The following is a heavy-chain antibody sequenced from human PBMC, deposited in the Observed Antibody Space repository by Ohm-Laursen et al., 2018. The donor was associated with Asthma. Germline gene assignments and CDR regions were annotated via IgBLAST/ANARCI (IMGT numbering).Heavy chain of an antibody. Sequence: SLRLSCAASGYTFSRYSIHRIRQAPGKGLEWVASISTASTFIYYADSVRGRFTTSRDNARNSVYLQMNSLRAEDTAVYYCARDHYYSSGTYFDYWGQGTLVTVSS. CDR2: ISTASTFI. J-gene: IGHJ4*02. CDR1: GYTFSRYS. D-gene: IGHD3-10*01. CDR3: ARDHYYSSGTYFDY. V-gene: IGHV3-21*01.